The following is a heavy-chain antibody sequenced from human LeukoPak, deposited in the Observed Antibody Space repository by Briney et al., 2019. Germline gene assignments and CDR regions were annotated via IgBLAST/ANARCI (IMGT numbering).Heavy chain of an antibody. CDR3: ARDPYSGGYGDYYYYYMDL. CDR2: TTSSSSYI. D-gene: IGHD1-26*01. J-gene: IGHJ6*03. CDR1: GFTFSTYN. Sequence: PGGSLRLSCAASGFTFSTYNMNWVRQAPGKGLEWVSSTTSSSSYIYYADSVKGRFTISRDNAKNSLYLQMNSLRAEDTAVYYCARDPYSGGYGDYYYYYMDLWGQGTTVTISS. V-gene: IGHV3-21*01.